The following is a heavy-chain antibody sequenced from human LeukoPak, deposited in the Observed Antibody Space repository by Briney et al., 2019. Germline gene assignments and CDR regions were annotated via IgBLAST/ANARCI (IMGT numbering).Heavy chain of an antibody. Sequence: PSETLSLTCTVSGGSISSGDYYWSWIRQPPGKGLEWIGYIYYSGSTYHNPSLKSRVTISVDTSKNQFSLKLSSVTAADTAVYYCARDYNPYSSSFFDIWGQGTMVTVSS. V-gene: IGHV4-30-4*02. D-gene: IGHD6-13*01. J-gene: IGHJ3*02. CDR1: GGSISSGDYY. CDR2: IYYSGST. CDR3: ARDYNPYSSSFFDI.